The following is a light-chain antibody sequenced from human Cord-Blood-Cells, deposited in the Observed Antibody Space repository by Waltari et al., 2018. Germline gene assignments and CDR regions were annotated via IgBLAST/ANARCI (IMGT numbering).Light chain of an antibody. Sequence: EIVLTQSPDTLSLSPAESATLSCRASQSVSSSYLAWYQQKPGQAPRLLIYGASSRATGIPDRFSGSGSGTDFTLTISRLEPEDFAVYYCQQYGSSPTFGQGTKLEIK. CDR3: QQYGSSPT. V-gene: IGKV3-20*01. J-gene: IGKJ2*01. CDR1: QSVSSSY. CDR2: GAS.